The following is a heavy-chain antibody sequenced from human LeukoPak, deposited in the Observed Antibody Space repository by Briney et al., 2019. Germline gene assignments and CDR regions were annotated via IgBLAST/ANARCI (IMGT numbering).Heavy chain of an antibody. V-gene: IGHV1-18*01. CDR2: INTYNGET. D-gene: IGHD5-12*01. J-gene: IGHJ4*02. Sequence: ASVKVSCSSSGYILTNYGIYWVRQAPGQGLKWMGWINTYNGETDYAQNFQGRVTMTTDTSTSTAYMDLRSLTSDDTAVYYCARGRLGVSGYKDYLDYWGQGTLVTVSS. CDR1: GYILTNYG. CDR3: ARGRLGVSGYKDYLDY.